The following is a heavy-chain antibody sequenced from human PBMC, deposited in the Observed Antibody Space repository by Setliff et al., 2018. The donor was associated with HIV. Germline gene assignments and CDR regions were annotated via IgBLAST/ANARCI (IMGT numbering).Heavy chain of an antibody. V-gene: IGHV4-38-2*02. CDR3: VRDDYGYNGKGFDY. CDR1: GYSISSGYY. J-gene: IGHJ4*02. Sequence: SETLSLTCTVSGYSISSGYYWCWIRQPPGKGLEWIGYITYSGIAYYNPSLKSQVTISIDTSNNQISLRLSSVTAADTAMYYCVRDDYGYNGKGFDYWGPGTLVTVSS. CDR2: ITYSGIA. D-gene: IGHD4-17*01.